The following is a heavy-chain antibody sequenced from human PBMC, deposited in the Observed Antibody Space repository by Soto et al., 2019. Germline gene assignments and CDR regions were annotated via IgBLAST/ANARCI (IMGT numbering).Heavy chain of an antibody. V-gene: IGHV3-23*01. J-gene: IGHJ6*01. CDR3: AKEEGPPYNGLDV. CDR1: GFTFSNYV. Sequence: EVQLLESGGGLVQPGGSLRLSCAASGFTFSNYVMSWVRQAPGKGLEWVSAIGGTSGSTYYADSLKGRFTISRDNSKNMVYLQMNSLRAEDTAVYYCAKEEGPPYNGLDVWGRGTTVTVSS. CDR2: IGGTSGST.